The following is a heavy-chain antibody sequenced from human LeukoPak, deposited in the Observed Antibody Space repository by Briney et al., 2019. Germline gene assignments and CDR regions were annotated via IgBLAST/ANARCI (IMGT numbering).Heavy chain of an antibody. Sequence: SETLSLTCIVSGGSIGTLYWNWIRQAPGKGLEWIGFIDYHGNTKYNPSLKSRVTMSVDTSVDQVSLRLTSVTAADTAIYFCATASGRSFWLDPWGQGRLVTVSS. CDR1: GGSIGTLY. V-gene: IGHV4-59*11. CDR2: IDYHGNT. D-gene: IGHD2-15*01. J-gene: IGHJ5*02. CDR3: ATASGRSFWLDP.